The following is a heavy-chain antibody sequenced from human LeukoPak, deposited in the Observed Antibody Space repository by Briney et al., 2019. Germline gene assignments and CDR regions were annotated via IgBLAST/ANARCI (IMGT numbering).Heavy chain of an antibody. CDR1: GGTFSSYA. Sequence: SVKVSCKASGGTFSSYAISWVRQAPGQGLEWMGGIIPIFGTANYAQKFQGRVTITTDESTSTAYMELSSLRSEDTAVYYCARGRGTEFGEAFFDYWGQGTLVTVSS. CDR2: IIPIFGTA. CDR3: ARGRGTEFGEAFFDY. V-gene: IGHV1-69*05. J-gene: IGHJ4*02. D-gene: IGHD3-10*01.